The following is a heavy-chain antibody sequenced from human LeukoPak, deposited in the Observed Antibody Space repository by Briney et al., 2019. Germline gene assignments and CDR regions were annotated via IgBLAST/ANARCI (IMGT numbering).Heavy chain of an antibody. CDR1: GFTFTGYF. CDR2: INPKTGAA. Sequence: ASVKVSCKTSGFTFTGYFSHWLRQAPGQGPEWMGWINPKTGAADYAQQFRGRVTMTRDTSINTDFMEMKRVTSDDTAVYYCARGAEAETSPLDFWGQGTLVIVS. V-gene: IGHV1-2*02. CDR3: ARGAEAETSPLDF. D-gene: IGHD6-13*01. J-gene: IGHJ4*02.